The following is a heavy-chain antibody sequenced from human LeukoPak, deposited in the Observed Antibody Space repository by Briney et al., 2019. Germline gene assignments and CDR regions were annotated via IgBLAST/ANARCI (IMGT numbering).Heavy chain of an antibody. CDR1: GYTFTGYY. J-gene: IGHJ4*02. Sequence: ASVKVSCKAPGYTFTGYYMHWVRQAPGQGLEWMGWINPNSGDTNYAQKFQGRVTVTRDTSISTAYMELSRLRSDDTAVYYCARVGSSGWYVHPTLDYWGQGTLLTVSS. V-gene: IGHV1-2*02. D-gene: IGHD6-19*01. CDR2: INPNSGDT. CDR3: ARVGSSGWYVHPTLDY.